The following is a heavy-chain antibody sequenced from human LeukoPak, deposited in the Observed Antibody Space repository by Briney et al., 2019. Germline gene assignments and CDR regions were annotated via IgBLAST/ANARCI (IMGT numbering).Heavy chain of an antibody. V-gene: IGHV3-20*04. CDR1: GFTFDDYG. CDR2: INWNGGST. CDR3: ARLIRWQLLYPSAMDV. D-gene: IGHD2-2*02. Sequence: GGSLRLSXAASGFTFDDYGMSWVRQAPGKGLEWVSGINWNGGSTVYADSVKGRFTISRDNAKSSLYLQMNSLRAEDTALYYCARLIRWQLLYPSAMDVWGKGTTVTVSS. J-gene: IGHJ6*03.